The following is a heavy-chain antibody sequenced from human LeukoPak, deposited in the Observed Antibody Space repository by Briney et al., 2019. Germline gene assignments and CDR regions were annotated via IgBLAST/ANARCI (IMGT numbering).Heavy chain of an antibody. CDR3: AKAVKGYCIGGSCYSLDY. Sequence: PGGSLRLSCAASGFTFVDYAMHWVRQAPGKGLEWVSGNSWNSGSIGYADSVKGRFTISRDNAKNSLYLQMNSLRAEDTALYYCAKAVKGYCIGGSCYSLDYWGQGTLVTVSS. CDR1: GFTFVDYA. J-gene: IGHJ4*02. D-gene: IGHD2-15*01. V-gene: IGHV3-9*01. CDR2: NSWNSGSI.